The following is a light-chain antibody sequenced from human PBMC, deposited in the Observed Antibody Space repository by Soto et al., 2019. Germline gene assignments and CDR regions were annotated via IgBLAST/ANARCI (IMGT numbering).Light chain of an antibody. CDR1: QSVSNN. CDR3: QQYNNWPFS. CDR2: DVS. Sequence: EIVMTQSPATLSVSPGESATLSCRASQSVSNNLTWYQQKSGQSPRLLTYDVSIRATGVPARFSGTGSETDFTLTISGLQSEDSAVYFCQQYNNWPFSFGQGTRLEIK. J-gene: IGKJ5*01. V-gene: IGKV3-15*01.